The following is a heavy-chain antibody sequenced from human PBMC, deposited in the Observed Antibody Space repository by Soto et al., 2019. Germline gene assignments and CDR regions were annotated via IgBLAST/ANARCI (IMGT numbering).Heavy chain of an antibody. CDR2: LSHHGLKD. Sequence: QVQLVESGGGVVRTGRSLRLSCVASGFTFRDYGMHWVRQAPGKGLEWVAGLSHHGLKDHYADSVKGRFTISRDNSKKTVYLQLNSLRGDDTAVYYCAKDWVGGSNKYYFEYWGQGTLVTVSS. CDR3: AKDWVGGSNKYYFEY. CDR1: GFTFRDYG. V-gene: IGHV3-30*18. J-gene: IGHJ4*02. D-gene: IGHD1-26*01.